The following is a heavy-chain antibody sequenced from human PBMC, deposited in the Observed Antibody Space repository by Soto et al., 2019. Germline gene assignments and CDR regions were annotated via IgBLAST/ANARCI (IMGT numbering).Heavy chain of an antibody. CDR2: ISGSGGST. CDR1: GFSLNDYA. V-gene: IGHV3-23*01. J-gene: IGHJ4*02. CDR3: ANEGGGYYYNVEQF. Sequence: GGSLRLSXAASGFSLNDYAMSWVRQAPGKGLEWVSAISGSGGSTYYADSVKGRFTISRDNSKNTLYLQMNSLRAEDTAVYYCANEGGGYYYNVEQFRGQGTLVTVSS. D-gene: IGHD3-22*01.